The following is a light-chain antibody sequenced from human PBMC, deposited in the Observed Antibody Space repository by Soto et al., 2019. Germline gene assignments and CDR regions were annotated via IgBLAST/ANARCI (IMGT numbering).Light chain of an antibody. Sequence: EILFTQSPGTLSLSPGERATLSCRASQSVSSSYLAWYQQKPGQAPRLLIYGASSRATGIPDRFSGSGSGTDFTLTISRLEPEDFEVYYCQQYGSYPGTFGQGTKVDIK. CDR3: QQYGSYPGT. CDR2: GAS. CDR1: QSVSSSY. J-gene: IGKJ1*01. V-gene: IGKV3-20*01.